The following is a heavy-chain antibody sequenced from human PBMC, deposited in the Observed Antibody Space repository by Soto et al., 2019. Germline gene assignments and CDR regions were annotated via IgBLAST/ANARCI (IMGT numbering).Heavy chain of an antibody. D-gene: IGHD3-10*01. J-gene: IGHJ4*02. V-gene: IGHV3-21*01. Sequence: GGSLRLSCAASGFTFTAYTMSWVRQAPGKGLEWVSSISTSSSDIYYEDSVKGRFTLSRDNAKNSLYLQMNSLRAEDTAVYYCARDEGIRGVIPFDHWGQGTLVTVSS. CDR3: ARDEGIRGVIPFDH. CDR2: ISTSSSDI. CDR1: GFTFTAYT.